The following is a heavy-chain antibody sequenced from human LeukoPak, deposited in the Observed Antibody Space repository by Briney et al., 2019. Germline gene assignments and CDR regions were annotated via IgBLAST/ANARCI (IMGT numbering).Heavy chain of an antibody. CDR3: ARDQAGGYCSSTSCYSPFDY. J-gene: IGHJ4*02. V-gene: IGHV3-64*01. D-gene: IGHD2-2*01. Sequence: GGSLRLSCAASGFTFSSYAMHWVRQAPGKGLEYVSAISSNGGSTYYANSVKGRFTISRDNSKNTLYLQMGSLRAEDMAVYYCARDQAGGYCSSTSCYSPFDYWSQGTPVTVSS. CDR2: ISSNGGST. CDR1: GFTFSSYA.